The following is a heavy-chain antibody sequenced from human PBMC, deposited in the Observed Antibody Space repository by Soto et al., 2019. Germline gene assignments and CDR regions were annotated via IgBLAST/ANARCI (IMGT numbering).Heavy chain of an antibody. CDR1: GGSFIGYY. V-gene: IGHV4-34*01. Sequence: SETLSLTCAVYGGSFIGYYWSLIRHPPWKWLEWIGEINHSGSTNYNPSLKSRVTISVDTSKNQFSLKLSSVTAADTAVYYCARGLPRYSSSWYQTYYYYGMDVWGQGTTVTVSS. J-gene: IGHJ6*02. D-gene: IGHD6-13*01. CDR2: INHSGST. CDR3: ARGLPRYSSSWYQTYYYYGMDV.